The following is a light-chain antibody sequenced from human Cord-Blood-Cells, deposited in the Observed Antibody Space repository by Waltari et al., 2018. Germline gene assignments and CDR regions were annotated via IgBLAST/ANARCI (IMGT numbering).Light chain of an antibody. CDR3: SSYTSSSLYV. CDR1: SSDVGGYNY. J-gene: IGLJ1*01. V-gene: IGLV2-14*01. Sequence: QSALTQPASVSGSPGQSITISCTGPSSDVGGYNYVPWYQQHPGKAPKLMIYEVSNRPSGVSNRFSGSKSGNTASLTISGLQAEDEADYYCSSYTSSSLYVFGTGTKVTVL. CDR2: EVS.